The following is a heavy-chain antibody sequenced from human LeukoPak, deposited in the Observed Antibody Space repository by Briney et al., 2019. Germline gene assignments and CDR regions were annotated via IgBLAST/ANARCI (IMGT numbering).Heavy chain of an antibody. CDR2: IYYSGST. D-gene: IGHD3-22*01. CDR1: GGSISSYY. Sequence: SETLSLTCTVSGGSISSYYWSWIRQPPGKGLEWIGYIYYSGSTNYNPSLKSRVTISVDTSKNQFSLKLNSVTAADTAVYYCARANRYYYDSSGYYWKPDAFDIWGQGTTVTVSS. V-gene: IGHV4-59*01. J-gene: IGHJ3*02. CDR3: ARANRYYYDSSGYYWKPDAFDI.